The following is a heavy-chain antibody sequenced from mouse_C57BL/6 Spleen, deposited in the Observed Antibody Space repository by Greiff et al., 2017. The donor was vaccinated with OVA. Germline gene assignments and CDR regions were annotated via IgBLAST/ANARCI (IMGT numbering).Heavy chain of an antibody. CDR2: INPNNGGT. Sequence: EVQLQQSGPELVKPGASVKIPCKASGYTFTDYNMDWVKQSHGKSLEWIGDINPNNGGTIYNQKFKGKATLTVDKSSSTAYMELRSLTSEDTAVYYCARDCSSYKGFDYWGQGTTLTVSS. J-gene: IGHJ2*01. CDR3: ARDCSSYKGFDY. V-gene: IGHV1-18*01. CDR1: GYTFTDYN. D-gene: IGHD1-1*01.